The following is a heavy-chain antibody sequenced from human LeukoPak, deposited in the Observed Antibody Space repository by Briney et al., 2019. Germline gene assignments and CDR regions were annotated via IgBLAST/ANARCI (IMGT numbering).Heavy chain of an antibody. J-gene: IGHJ4*02. V-gene: IGHV3-74*01. CDR2: ISKDGSTT. Sequence: PGGSLRPSCAASGFTFNNYCMHWVRQAPGKGLVWVSRISKDGSTTNYADSVKGRFTISRDNAKNTLYLQMNSLTAEDTALYYCARGASSGYRIDYWGQGTLVTVSS. CDR3: ARGASSGYRIDY. CDR1: GFTFNNYC. D-gene: IGHD5-18*01.